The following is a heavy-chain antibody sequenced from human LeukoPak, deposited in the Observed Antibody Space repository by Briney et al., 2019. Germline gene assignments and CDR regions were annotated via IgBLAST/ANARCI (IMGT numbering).Heavy chain of an antibody. D-gene: IGHD2-2*01. CDR2: IWYDGSNK. CDR3: ARDRVVGKYYFDY. CDR1: GFTFSAYW. J-gene: IGHJ4*02. V-gene: IGHV3-33*08. Sequence: PGGSLRLSCAASGFTFSAYWMSWVRQAPGKGLEWVAVIWYDGSNKYYADSVKGRSTISRDNSKNTLYLQMNSLRAEDTAVYYCARDRVVGKYYFDYWGQGTLVTVSS.